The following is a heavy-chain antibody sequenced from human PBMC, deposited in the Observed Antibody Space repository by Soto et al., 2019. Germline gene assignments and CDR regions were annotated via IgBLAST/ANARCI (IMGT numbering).Heavy chain of an antibody. D-gene: IGHD3-10*01. V-gene: IGHV3-33*01. CDR3: ARELLYGSGSRNFHYYGMDV. Sequence: GGSLRLSCAASGFSFTSYGMHWVRQAPGKGLEWVAVFWFDGSKKYYADSVKGRFSVSRDNAKSTLYLEMNSLRVDDTAVYYCARELLYGSGSRNFHYYGMDVWGQATPVTVSS. CDR2: FWFDGSKK. J-gene: IGHJ6*02. CDR1: GFSFTSYG.